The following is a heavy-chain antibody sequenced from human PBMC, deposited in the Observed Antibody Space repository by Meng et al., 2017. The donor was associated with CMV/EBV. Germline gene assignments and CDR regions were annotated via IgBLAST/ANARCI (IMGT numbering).Heavy chain of an antibody. J-gene: IGHJ4*02. CDR2: IYSGGST. V-gene: IGHV3-53*01. D-gene: IGHD3-10*01. CDR3: ARNMIGAYGSGSYTSGIGEG. Sequence: ETLSLTCTVSGGSISSSSYYWGWIRQPPGKGLEWVSVIYSGGSTYYADSVKGRFTISRDNSKNTLYLQMNSLRAEDTAVYYCARNMIGAYGSGSYTSGIGEGWGQGTLVTVSS. CDR1: GGSISSSSYY.